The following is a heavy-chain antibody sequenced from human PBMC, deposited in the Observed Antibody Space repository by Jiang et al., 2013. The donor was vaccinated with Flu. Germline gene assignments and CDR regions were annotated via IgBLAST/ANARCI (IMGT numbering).Heavy chain of an antibody. CDR3: AKGGHASFFDI. J-gene: IGHJ3*02. D-gene: IGHD5-12*01. CDR1: GLTFKNHA. V-gene: IGHV3-23*01. Sequence: VQPGGSLGLSCAASGLTFKNHAMTWVRQAPRKGLEWVATISGHGDETFYADSVRGRFTVSRDNFKNTVYFQMTSLRVDDTAMYYCAKGGHASFFDIWGRGTVVTVSS. CDR2: ISGHGDET.